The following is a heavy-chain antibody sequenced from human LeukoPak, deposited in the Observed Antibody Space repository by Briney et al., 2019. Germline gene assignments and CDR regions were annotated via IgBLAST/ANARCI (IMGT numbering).Heavy chain of an antibody. Sequence: PGGSLRLSCAASGFTFSSYWMHWVRQAPGKGLVWVSRISEDGSSANYADSVKGRFTISRVNAKNTLYLQMNSLRAEDTAVYYCARHLHDWGQGTLVTVSS. D-gene: IGHD3-16*01. CDR2: ISEDGSSA. CDR1: GFTFSSYW. J-gene: IGHJ4*02. V-gene: IGHV3-74*01. CDR3: ARHLHD.